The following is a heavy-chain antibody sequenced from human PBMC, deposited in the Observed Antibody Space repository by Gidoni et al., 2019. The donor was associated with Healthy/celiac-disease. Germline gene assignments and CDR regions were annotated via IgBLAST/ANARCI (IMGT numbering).Heavy chain of an antibody. J-gene: IGHJ5*02. Sequence: QLQLQESGPGLVKPSETLSLTCTVSGGSISSSSYYWCWIRQPPGKGLEWIGSIYYSGSTYYNPSLKSRVTISVDTSKNQFSLKLSSVTAADTAVYYCARGVVAATQDWFDPWGQGTLVTVSS. V-gene: IGHV4-39*07. CDR2: IYYSGST. CDR3: ARGVVAATQDWFDP. D-gene: IGHD2-15*01. CDR1: GGSISSSSYY.